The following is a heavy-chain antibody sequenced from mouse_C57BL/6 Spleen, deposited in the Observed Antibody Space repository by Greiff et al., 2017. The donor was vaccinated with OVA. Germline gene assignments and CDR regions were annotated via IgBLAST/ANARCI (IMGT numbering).Heavy chain of an antibody. CDR2: ISDGGSYT. CDR3: ARGTTVVASYYFDY. J-gene: IGHJ2*01. CDR1: GFTFSSYA. Sequence: DVKLVESGGGLVKPGGSLKLSCAASGFTFSSYAMSWVRQTPEKRLEWVATISDGGSYTYYPDNVKGRFTISRDNAKNNLYLQMSHLKSEDTAMYYCARGTTVVASYYFDYWGQGTTLTVSS. D-gene: IGHD1-1*01. V-gene: IGHV5-4*03.